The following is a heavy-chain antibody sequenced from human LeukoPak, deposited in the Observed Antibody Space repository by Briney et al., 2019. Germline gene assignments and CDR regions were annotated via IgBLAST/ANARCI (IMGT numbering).Heavy chain of an antibody. CDR1: GYTFTSYD. D-gene: IGHD6-13*01. Sequence: ASVKVSCKASGYTFTSYDINWVRQATGQGLEWMGWMNPNSGNTGYAQKFQGRVTMTRNTSISTAYMELSSLRSEDTAVYYCARRREQQLVSNIYYYYYGMDVWGQGTTVTVSS. J-gene: IGHJ6*02. CDR3: ARRREQQLVSNIYYYYYGMDV. CDR2: MNPNSGNT. V-gene: IGHV1-8*01.